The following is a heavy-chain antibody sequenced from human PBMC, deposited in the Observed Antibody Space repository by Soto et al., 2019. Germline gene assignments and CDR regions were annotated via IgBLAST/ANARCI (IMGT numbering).Heavy chain of an antibody. V-gene: IGHV1-18*01. Sequence: ASVKVSCKASGYTFTSYGISWVRQAPGQGLEWMGWISAYNGNTYYAQKFQGRVTITTDTSTGTVYMQLSSLRSEDTAVYYCAIDDSGFSGSHYIDYFNSWGQGALVTVSS. CDR2: ISAYNGNT. CDR1: GYTFTSYG. CDR3: AIDDSGFSGSHYIDYFNS. J-gene: IGHJ4*02. D-gene: IGHD1-26*01.